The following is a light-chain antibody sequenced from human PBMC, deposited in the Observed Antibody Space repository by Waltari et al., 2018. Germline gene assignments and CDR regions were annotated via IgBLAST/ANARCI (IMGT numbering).Light chain of an antibody. CDR3: MQNIQVPYT. CDR1: QSLLHSDGKTY. V-gene: IGKV2D-29*01. J-gene: IGKJ2*01. Sequence: EIVMTQTPLSLSVTPGQPASISCKSSQSLLHSDGKTYLYWFLQKPGQPPQLIMYEVSIRFAGVPDRFSGSGSGTDFTLIVSRVEAEDVGIYYCMQNIQVPYTFGQGTKLELK. CDR2: EVS.